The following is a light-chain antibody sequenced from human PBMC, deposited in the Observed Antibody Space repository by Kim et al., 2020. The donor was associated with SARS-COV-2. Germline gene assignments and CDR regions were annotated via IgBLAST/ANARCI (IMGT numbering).Light chain of an antibody. J-gene: IGLJ2*01. V-gene: IGLV3-1*01. Sequence: VTPGQTASITCSGDKLGEKYACWYQQKPGQSPVLVIYQDSKRPSGIPERFSGSNSGNTATLTISGTQAMDEADYYCQAWDSSTYVVFGGGTKLTVL. CDR2: QDS. CDR1: KLGEKY. CDR3: QAWDSSTYVV.